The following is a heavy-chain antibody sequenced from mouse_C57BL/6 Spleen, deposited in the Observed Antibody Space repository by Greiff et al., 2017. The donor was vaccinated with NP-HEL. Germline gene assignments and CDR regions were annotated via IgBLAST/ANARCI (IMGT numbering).Heavy chain of an antibody. CDR1: GYTFTSYW. CDR3: ARGAVGNFDV. J-gene: IGHJ1*03. CDR2: IHPNSGST. Sequence: QVQLKQPGAELVKPGASVKLSCKASGYTFTSYWMHWVKQRPGQGLEWIGMIHPNSGSTNYNEKFKSKATLTVDKSSSTAYMQLSSLTSEDSAVYYCARGAVGNFDVWGTGTTVTVSS. V-gene: IGHV1-64*01. D-gene: IGHD1-1*01.